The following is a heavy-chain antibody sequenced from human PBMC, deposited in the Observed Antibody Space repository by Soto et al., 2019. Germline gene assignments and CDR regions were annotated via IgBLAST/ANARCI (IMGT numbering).Heavy chain of an antibody. Sequence: PSETLSLTCTVSGGSISSSSYYWGWIRQPPGKGPEWIGSIYYSGSTYYNPSLKSRVTISVDTSKNQFSLKLSSVTAADTAVYYCARSGPMQSYYYYYMDVWGKGTTVTVSS. V-gene: IGHV4-39*07. CDR2: IYYSGST. D-gene: IGHD2-15*01. CDR1: GGSISSSSYY. CDR3: ARSGPMQSYYYYYMDV. J-gene: IGHJ6*03.